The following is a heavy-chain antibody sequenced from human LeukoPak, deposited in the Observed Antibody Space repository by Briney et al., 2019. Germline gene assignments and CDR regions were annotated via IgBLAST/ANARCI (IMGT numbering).Heavy chain of an antibody. CDR2: RNPADSDT. J-gene: IGHJ3*01. CDR3: ARHVSSSRVAYDV. CDR1: GYSFTSYW. V-gene: IGHV5-51*01. D-gene: IGHD2/OR15-2a*01. Sequence: GESLQISCKGSGYSFTSYWIGWVRQMPGKGLEWMGLRNPADSDTRYSPSFQGQGTTSVDKSISTAYLEWSSLKTSDTAMYYCARHVSSSRVAYDVWGQGTMVTVSS.